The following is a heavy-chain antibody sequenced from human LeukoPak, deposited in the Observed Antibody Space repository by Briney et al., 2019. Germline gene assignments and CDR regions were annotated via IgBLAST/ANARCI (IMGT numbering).Heavy chain of an antibody. D-gene: IGHD1-7*01. CDR2: ISSSSSTI. Sequence: PGGSLRLSCAASEFSVGSNYMTWVRQALGKGLEWVSYISSSSSTIYYADSVKGRFTISRDNAKNSLYLQMNSLRAEDTAVYYCARARYNWNYVYWGQGTLVTVSS. CDR3: ARARYNWNYVY. V-gene: IGHV3-48*01. J-gene: IGHJ4*02. CDR1: EFSVGSNY.